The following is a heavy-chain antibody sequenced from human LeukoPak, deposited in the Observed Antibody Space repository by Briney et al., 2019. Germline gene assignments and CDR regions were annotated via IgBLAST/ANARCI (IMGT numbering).Heavy chain of an antibody. D-gene: IGHD3-10*01. Sequence: ISYDGSNKYYADSVKGRFTISRDNSKNTLYLQMNSLRAEDTAVYYCAKEGWFGGYYFDYWGQGTLDTVSS. CDR2: ISYDGSNK. CDR3: AKEGWFGGYYFDY. V-gene: IGHV3-30*18. J-gene: IGHJ4*02.